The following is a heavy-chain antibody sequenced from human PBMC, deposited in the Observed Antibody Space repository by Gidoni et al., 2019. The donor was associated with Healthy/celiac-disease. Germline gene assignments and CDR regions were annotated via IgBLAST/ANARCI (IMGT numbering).Heavy chain of an antibody. CDR3: AKGDYDSSGYNAYYFDY. J-gene: IGHJ4*02. CDR1: GFTFSSYA. CDR2: ISGSGGST. Sequence: EVQLLESGGGLVQPGGSLRLSCAASGFTFSSYAMSWVRQAPGKGLEWVSAISGSGGSTYYADSVKGRFTISRDNSKNTLYLQMNSLRAEDTAVYYCAKGDYDSSGYNAYYFDYWGQGTLVTVSS. V-gene: IGHV3-23*01. D-gene: IGHD3-22*01.